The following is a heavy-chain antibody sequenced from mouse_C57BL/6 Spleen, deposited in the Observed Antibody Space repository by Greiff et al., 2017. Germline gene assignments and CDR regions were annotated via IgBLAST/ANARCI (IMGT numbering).Heavy chain of an antibody. J-gene: IGHJ2*01. CDR2: IYPRSGNT. Sequence: VQLQESGAELARPGASVKLSCKASGYTFTSYGISWVKQRTGQGLEWIGEIYPRSGNTYYNEKFKGKATLTADKSSSTAYMELRSLTSEDSAVYFCASYCYGSSFGYWGQGTTLTVSS. CDR3: ASYCYGSSFGY. V-gene: IGHV1-81*01. D-gene: IGHD1-1*01. CDR1: GYTFTSYG.